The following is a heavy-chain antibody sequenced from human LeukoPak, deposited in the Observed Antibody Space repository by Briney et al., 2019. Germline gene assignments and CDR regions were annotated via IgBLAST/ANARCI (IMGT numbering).Heavy chain of an antibody. CDR1: GFTFSDYY. CDR2: ISSSSSTI. CDR3: AVMTTVSSRYYYYMDV. V-gene: IGHV3-11*04. Sequence: GGSLRLSCAASGFTFSDYYMSWIRQAPGKGLEWVSYISSSSSTIYYVDSVKGRFTISRDNAKKSLYLQMNSLRAEDTAVYYCAVMTTVSSRYYYYMDVWGKGTAVTVSS. D-gene: IGHD4-17*01. J-gene: IGHJ6*03.